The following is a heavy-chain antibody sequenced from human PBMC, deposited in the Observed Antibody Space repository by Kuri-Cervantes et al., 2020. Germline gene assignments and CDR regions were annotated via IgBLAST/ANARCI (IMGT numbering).Heavy chain of an antibody. CDR3: ARALYYDYVWGSYRSRYYFDY. J-gene: IGHJ4*02. D-gene: IGHD3-16*02. CDR2: IIPIFGTA. CDR1: GGTFSSYA. Sequence: SVKVSCKASGGTFSSYAISWVRQAPGQGLEWMGGIIPIFGTANYAQKFQGRVTITTDESTSTAYMELSSLRSEDTAVYYCARALYYDYVWGSYRSRYYFDYWGQGTLVTVSS. V-gene: IGHV1-69*05.